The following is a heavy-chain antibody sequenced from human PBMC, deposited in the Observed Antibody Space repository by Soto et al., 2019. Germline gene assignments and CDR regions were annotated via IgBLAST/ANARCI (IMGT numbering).Heavy chain of an antibody. Sequence: VKVSCKVSGYTLTELSMHWVRQAPGKGLEWMGGFDPEDGETIYAQKFQGRVTMTEDTSTDTAYMELSSLRSEDTAVYYCATVITIFGVALRWFDPWGQGTLVTVSS. V-gene: IGHV1-24*01. CDR3: ATVITIFGVALRWFDP. J-gene: IGHJ5*02. CDR2: FDPEDGET. CDR1: GYTLTELS. D-gene: IGHD3-3*01.